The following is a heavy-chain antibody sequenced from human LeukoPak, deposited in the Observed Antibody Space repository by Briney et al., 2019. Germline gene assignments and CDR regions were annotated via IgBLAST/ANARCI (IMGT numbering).Heavy chain of an antibody. V-gene: IGHV3-9*01. CDR2: ISWNSGSI. J-gene: IGHJ4*02. Sequence: GGSLRLSCAASGFTFDDYAMHWVRQAPGKGLEWVSGISWNSGSIGYADSVKGRFTISRDNAKNSLYLQMNSLRAEDTALYYCSKADLFGELPTHFDYWGQGTLVTVSS. D-gene: IGHD3-10*02. CDR1: GFTFDDYA. CDR3: SKADLFGELPTHFDY.